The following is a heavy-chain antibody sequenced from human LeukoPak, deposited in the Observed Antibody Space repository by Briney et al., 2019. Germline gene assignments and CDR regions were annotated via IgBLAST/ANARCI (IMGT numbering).Heavy chain of an antibody. CDR2: IYSGGLT. CDR1: GFTVSSNY. D-gene: IGHD1-26*01. Sequence: GGSLRLSCAASGFTVSSNYMSWVRQAPGKGLEWLSVIYSGGLTYYADSVRGRFTISRDNAKNSLYLQMNSLRAEDTAVYYCAVSGRGGFYYYGMDVWGQGTTVTVSS. V-gene: IGHV3-66*01. CDR3: AVSGRGGFYYYGMDV. J-gene: IGHJ6*02.